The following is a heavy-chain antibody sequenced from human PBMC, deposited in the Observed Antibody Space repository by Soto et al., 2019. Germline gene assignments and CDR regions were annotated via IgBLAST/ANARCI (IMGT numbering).Heavy chain of an antibody. J-gene: IGHJ4*02. Sequence: PGGSLRLSCAASGFTFSDYYMSWIRQAPGKGLEWVSYISSSGSTIYYADSVKGRFTISRDNAKNSLYLQMNSLRAEDTAVYYCARAGKLRYCSSTSCYAFDYWGQGTLVTVSS. D-gene: IGHD2-2*01. CDR1: GFTFSDYY. V-gene: IGHV3-11*01. CDR3: ARAGKLRYCSSTSCYAFDY. CDR2: ISSSGSTI.